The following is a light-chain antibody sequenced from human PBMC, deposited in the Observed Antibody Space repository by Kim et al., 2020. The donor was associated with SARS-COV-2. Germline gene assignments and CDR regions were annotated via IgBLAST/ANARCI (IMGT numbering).Light chain of an antibody. V-gene: IGKV3-15*01. Sequence: SPGERATLSCRASQSVSSNLAWYQQKPGQAPRLLIYGASTRATGIPARFSGSGSGTEFTLTISSLQSEDFAVYYCQQYNNWPFTFGGGTKVDIK. CDR3: QQYNNWPFT. J-gene: IGKJ4*01. CDR1: QSVSSN. CDR2: GAS.